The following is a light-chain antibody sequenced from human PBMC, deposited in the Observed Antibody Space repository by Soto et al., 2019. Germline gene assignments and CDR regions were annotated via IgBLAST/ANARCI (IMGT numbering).Light chain of an antibody. CDR1: QSIYINY. CDR3: QQYGSSPYT. Sequence: EIVLTQSPGTLSLSPGERATLSCRASQSIYINYLAWYQHKPGQAPRLLISGASTRATGIPDRFSGSGSGTDFTLTISRLDPEDFAGYFCQQYGSSPYTFGQGTNVEIK. J-gene: IGKJ2*01. V-gene: IGKV3-20*01. CDR2: GAS.